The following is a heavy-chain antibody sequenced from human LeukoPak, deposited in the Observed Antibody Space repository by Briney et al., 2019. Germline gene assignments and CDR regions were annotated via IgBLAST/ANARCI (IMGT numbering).Heavy chain of an antibody. J-gene: IGHJ4*02. Sequence: PGGSLRLSCTASGFTFNTCAMTWVRQAPGQGLEWVSVINGRGSAIYYADSVKGRFTISRDNSRNTVYLQMKNLRAEDTAVYFCAKDFLVGAIPHYYDHWGQGALVTVSS. D-gene: IGHD1-26*01. CDR3: AKDFLVGAIPHYYDH. CDR1: GFTFNTCA. CDR2: INGRGSAI. V-gene: IGHV3-23*01.